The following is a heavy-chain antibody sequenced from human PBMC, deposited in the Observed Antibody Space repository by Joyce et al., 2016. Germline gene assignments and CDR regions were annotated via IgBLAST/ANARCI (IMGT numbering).Heavy chain of an antibody. Sequence: QVLLVQSGATVKRPGSSLRVSCKPSGGAFSNFTVNWVRQAPGQRLEWMGGSIPFFGAAKYAEHFQGRVTLTADLSTRTAYMELSSLTSADTAVYYCARGGTSSDHYFFYTSDVWGPGTTVIVSS. CDR3: ARGGTSSDHYFFYTSDV. CDR2: SIPFFGAA. CDR1: GGAFSNFT. V-gene: IGHV1-69*12. D-gene: IGHD1-14*01. J-gene: IGHJ6*02.